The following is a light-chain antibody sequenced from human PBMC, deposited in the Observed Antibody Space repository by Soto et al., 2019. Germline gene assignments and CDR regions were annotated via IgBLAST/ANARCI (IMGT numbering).Light chain of an antibody. CDR3: QQYENLPRT. CDR2: DAS. J-gene: IGKJ2*01. V-gene: IGKV1-33*01. Sequence: DIQMTQSPSSLSASVGDRVTITCQASQDISNYLNWYQQIPGKAPKLLIYDASNLETGVPSRFSGSGSGTHFTFTISSLQPEEIANYFFQQYENLPRTFGQGTKLEIK. CDR1: QDISNY.